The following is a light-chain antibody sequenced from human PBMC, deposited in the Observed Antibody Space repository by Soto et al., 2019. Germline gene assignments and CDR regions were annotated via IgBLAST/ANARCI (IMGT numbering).Light chain of an antibody. CDR2: EVS. V-gene: IGLV2-14*01. J-gene: IGLJ2*01. Sequence: QSVLTQPASVSGSPGQSITISCTGTSSVVGAYNYVSWYQQYPGKAPKLMIYEVSNRPSGVSNRFSGSKSGNTASLTISGLQAEDEADYYSGTYTGSSTLLFGGGTKVTVL. CDR1: SSVVGAYNY. CDR3: GTYTGSSTLL.